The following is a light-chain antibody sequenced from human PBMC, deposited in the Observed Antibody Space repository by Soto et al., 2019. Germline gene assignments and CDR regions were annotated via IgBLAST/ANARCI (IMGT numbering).Light chain of an antibody. CDR2: EVN. J-gene: IGLJ1*01. V-gene: IGLV2-14*01. CDR1: SSDVGSHNY. Sequence: QSVLTQPASVSGSPGQSITISCTGTSSDVGSHNYVSWYQQHPGKAPKVMIYEVNNRPSGISNRFSGSKSGNTASLTISGLQAEDEADYYCISYTNIHTYVFGTGTKLTVL. CDR3: ISYTNIHTYV.